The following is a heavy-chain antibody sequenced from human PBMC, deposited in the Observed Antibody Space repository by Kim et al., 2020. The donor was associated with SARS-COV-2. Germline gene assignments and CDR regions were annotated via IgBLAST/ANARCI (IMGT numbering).Heavy chain of an antibody. V-gene: IGHV4-4*09. J-gene: IGHJ6*02. Sequence: NPSLKSRVTISVDTSKNQFSLKLSSVTAADTAVYYCARSGYDSRYGMDVWGQGTTVTVSS. D-gene: IGHD5-12*01. CDR3: ARSGYDSRYGMDV.